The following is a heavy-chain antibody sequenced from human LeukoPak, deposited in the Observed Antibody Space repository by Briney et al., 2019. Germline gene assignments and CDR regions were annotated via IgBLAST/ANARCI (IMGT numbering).Heavy chain of an antibody. CDR1: GESFSDYY. V-gene: IGHV4-34*01. D-gene: IGHD1/OR15-1a*01. J-gene: IGHJ4*02. CDR3: VRDRHWTNDWVFDY. CDR2: INHRGST. Sequence: SETLSLTCAVYGESFSDYYWSWIRQPPGKGLEWIGEINHRGSTTYSPSLKSRVTISVDTSKNQFSLKLSSVTAADTAVYYCVRDRHWTNDWVFDYWGQGTLVTVSS.